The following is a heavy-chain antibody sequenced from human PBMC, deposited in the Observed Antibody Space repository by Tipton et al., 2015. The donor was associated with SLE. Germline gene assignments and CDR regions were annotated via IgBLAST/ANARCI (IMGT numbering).Heavy chain of an antibody. V-gene: IGHV4-61*09. CDR1: GGSINGGSFY. CDR3: ARGFGGSYSDF. Sequence: TLSLTCTVSGGSINGGSFYWSWIRQPAGKGLEWIGQIFASGSTGYNPSLQSRVTISLDTSKNQFSLRLSSVTAADTAVYYCARGFGGSYSDFWGQGTLVTVPS. CDR2: IFASGST. J-gene: IGHJ4*02. D-gene: IGHD1-26*01.